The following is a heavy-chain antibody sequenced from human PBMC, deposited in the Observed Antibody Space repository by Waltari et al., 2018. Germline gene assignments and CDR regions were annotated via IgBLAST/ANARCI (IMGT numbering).Heavy chain of an antibody. CDR1: GFTFSSYS. V-gene: IGHV3-48*04. CDR3: AREAHSSSWFFDL. Sequence: EAQLVESGGGLVQPGGSLRLSCAASGFTFSSYSMNWVRQAPGKGLEWISYIISTSSSIYYADSVRSRFTISRDNAKNSRYLQMNSLRAEDTAVYYCAREAHSSSWFFDLWGQGTVVTVSS. J-gene: IGHJ3*01. CDR2: IISTSSSI. D-gene: IGHD6-13*01.